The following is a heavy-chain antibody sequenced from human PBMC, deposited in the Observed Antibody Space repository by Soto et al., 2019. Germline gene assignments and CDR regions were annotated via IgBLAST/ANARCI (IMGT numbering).Heavy chain of an antibody. CDR1: GGSVSNKTYY. J-gene: IGHJ4*02. CDR3: ARTTAVPNTLRSRYFFDY. V-gene: IGHV4-61*01. Sequence: PSETLSLTCSVSGGSVSNKTYYWSWIRQPPGKRLEWIGYVYYSGTTNYNPSLKSRVTISVDLSKNQFSLRLSSVTTAYTALYYCARTTAVPNTLRSRYFFDYWGQGTLVTVSS. D-gene: IGHD4-17*01. CDR2: VYYSGTT.